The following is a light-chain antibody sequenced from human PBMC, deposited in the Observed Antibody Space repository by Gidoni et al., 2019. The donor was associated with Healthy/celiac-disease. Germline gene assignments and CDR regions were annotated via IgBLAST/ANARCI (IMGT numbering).Light chain of an antibody. Sequence: DIVLPPSPGTLSLSPGERATLSCRSSQSVSSSYLAWYQQKPGQAPRLLIYGASSRATGIPDRFSGSGSGTEVTLTISRREPEDVAVYYCQQYGSTPPITFGQGTRLEIK. V-gene: IGKV3-20*01. CDR1: QSVSSSY. CDR2: GAS. CDR3: QQYGSTPPIT. J-gene: IGKJ5*01.